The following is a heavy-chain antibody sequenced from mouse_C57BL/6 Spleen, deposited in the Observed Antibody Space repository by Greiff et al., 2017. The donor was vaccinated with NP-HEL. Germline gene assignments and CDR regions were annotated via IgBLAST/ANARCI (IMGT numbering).Heavy chain of an antibody. V-gene: IGHV1-55*01. CDR2: IYPGSGST. J-gene: IGHJ2*01. CDR1: GYTFTSYW. Sequence: QVQLQQPGAELVKPGASVKMSCKASGYTFTSYWITWVKQRPGQGLEWIGDIYPGSGSTNYNEKFKSKATLTVDKSSSPAYMQLKSLTSEDSAVYYCARHSYFDYWGQGTTLTVSS. CDR3: ARHSYFDY.